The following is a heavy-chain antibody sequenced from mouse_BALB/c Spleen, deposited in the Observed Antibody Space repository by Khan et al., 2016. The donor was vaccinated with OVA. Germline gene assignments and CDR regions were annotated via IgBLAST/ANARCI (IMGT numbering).Heavy chain of an antibody. Sequence: VQLKQSGPELMKPGASVKISCKASGYSFCTYYIHWVTRSHGKTLEWIGDINPFNGGTTFNQKFKGKATLTVDKSSSTAYMQLTSLTSEDSAAYNGARHGGTSWFAYWGQGTLVTVSA. V-gene: IGHV1-42*01. J-gene: IGHJ3*01. CDR3: ARHGGTSWFAY. CDR2: INPFNGGT. CDR1: GYSFCTYY. D-gene: IGHD1-1*02.